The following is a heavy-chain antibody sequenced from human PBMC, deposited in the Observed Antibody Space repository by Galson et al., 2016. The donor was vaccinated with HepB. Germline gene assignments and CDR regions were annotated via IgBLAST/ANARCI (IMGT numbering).Heavy chain of an antibody. CDR3: ARVEYASSTGANRFDY. Sequence: SVKVSCKASGYTFTSYDIHWVRQATGQGLGWMGWMNPNSGNTGYAQKFQGRVTLTRSTSKSTVYMELSSLRSEDMAMYYCARVEYASSTGANRFDYWGQGTLATVSS. J-gene: IGHJ4*02. CDR2: MNPNSGNT. V-gene: IGHV1-8*02. D-gene: IGHD6-6*01. CDR1: GYTFTSYD.